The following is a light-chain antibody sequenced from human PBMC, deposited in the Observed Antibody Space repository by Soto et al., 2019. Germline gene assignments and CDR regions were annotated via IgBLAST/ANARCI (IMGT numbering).Light chain of an antibody. Sequence: EIVLTQAPGTLSLSPGERATLSCRASQSVPRSYLAWYQQKPGQAPRLLIYGTSSRATGIPDRFSGSGSGKDFTLTISRLEPEDFAVFYCQQYGSSLTVGQGTRLEIK. V-gene: IGKV3-20*01. CDR3: QQYGSSLT. CDR2: GTS. J-gene: IGKJ5*01. CDR1: QSVPRSY.